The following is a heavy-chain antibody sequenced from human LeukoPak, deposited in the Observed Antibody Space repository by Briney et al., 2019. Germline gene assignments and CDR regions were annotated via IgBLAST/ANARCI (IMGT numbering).Heavy chain of an antibody. CDR1: GFTFSSYA. CDR3: ATGPRIVVVPAAIDPHFDY. J-gene: IGHJ4*02. Sequence: GGSLRLSCAASGFTFSSYAMSWVRQAPGKGLEWVSAISGSGGSTYYADSVKGRFTISRDNSKNTLYLQMNSLRAEDTAVYYCATGPRIVVVPAAIDPHFDYWGQGTLVTVSS. D-gene: IGHD2-2*02. CDR2: ISGSGGST. V-gene: IGHV3-23*01.